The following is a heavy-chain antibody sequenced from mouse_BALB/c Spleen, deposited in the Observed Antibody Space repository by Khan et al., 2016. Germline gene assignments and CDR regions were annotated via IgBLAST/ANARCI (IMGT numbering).Heavy chain of an antibody. CDR2: ISYSGSP. CDR3: ARVSTVVAYFDY. J-gene: IGHJ2*01. CDR1: GYSITSDYA. D-gene: IGHD1-1*01. V-gene: IGHV3-2*02. Sequence: EVKLEESGPGLVKPSQSLSLTCTVTGYSITSDYAWNWIRQFPGNKLEWMGYISYSGSPSYNPSLKSRISITRDTSKNQFFLQLNSVTTEDTATYYCARVSTVVAYFDYWGQGTTLTVSS.